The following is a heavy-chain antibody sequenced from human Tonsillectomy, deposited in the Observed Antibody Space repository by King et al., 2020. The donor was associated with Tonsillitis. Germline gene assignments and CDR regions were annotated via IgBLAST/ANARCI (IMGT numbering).Heavy chain of an antibody. Sequence: QLVQSGAEVKKPESSVKVSCKASGGTFSSYAISWVRQAPGQGLVWMGNIIPILPITNYAQNFQGRVTISADKSTGTAYMELSSLRSEDTAVYYCARARRDAYNFDYWGQGTLVTVSS. CDR1: GGTFSSYA. D-gene: IGHD5-24*01. V-gene: IGHV1-69*09. CDR3: ARARRDAYNFDY. J-gene: IGHJ4*02. CDR2: IIPILPIT.